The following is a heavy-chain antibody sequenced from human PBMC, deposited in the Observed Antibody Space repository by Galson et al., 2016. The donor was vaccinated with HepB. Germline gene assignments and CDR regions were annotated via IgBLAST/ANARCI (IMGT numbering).Heavy chain of an antibody. CDR3: AALRVAFYDFWGGSEYFDY. J-gene: IGHJ4*02. V-gene: IGHV1-58*01. Sequence: SVKVSCKASGFTFTTSAVQWVRQARGQRLEWIGWIVVASGKTNYAQKFQGRVTITRDKSTSTAYMELSNLTSEDTAVYYCAALRVAFYDFWGGSEYFDYWGQQTQVTFSS. CDR1: GFTFTTSA. CDR2: IVVASGKT. D-gene: IGHD3-3*01.